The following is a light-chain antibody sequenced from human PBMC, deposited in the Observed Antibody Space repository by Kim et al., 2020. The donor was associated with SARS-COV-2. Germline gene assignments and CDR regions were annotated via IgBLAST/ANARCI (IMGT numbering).Light chain of an antibody. Sequence: RVTISCTGGSSNIGARNDVHWYQQFPGTAPKLLIYDNSNRPSGVPDRFSGSKSGTSASLAITGLQAEDEADYYCHSYDSSLSGSVFGGGTQLTVL. CDR2: DNS. CDR3: HSYDSSLSGSV. J-gene: IGLJ2*01. V-gene: IGLV1-40*01. CDR1: SSNIGARND.